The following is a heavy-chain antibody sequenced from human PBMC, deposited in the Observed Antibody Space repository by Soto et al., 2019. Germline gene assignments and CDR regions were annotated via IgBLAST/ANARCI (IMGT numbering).Heavy chain of an antibody. D-gene: IGHD6-19*01. V-gene: IGHV3-9*01. CDR2: ISWNSGSI. CDR3: AKDAEPRIAVAVY. J-gene: IGHJ4*02. Sequence: SLRLSCAASGFTFDDYAMHWVRQAPGKGLEWVSGISWNSGSIGYADSVKGRFTISRDNAKNSLYLQMNSLRAEDTALYYCAKDAEPRIAVAVYWGQGTLVTVSS. CDR1: GFTFDDYA.